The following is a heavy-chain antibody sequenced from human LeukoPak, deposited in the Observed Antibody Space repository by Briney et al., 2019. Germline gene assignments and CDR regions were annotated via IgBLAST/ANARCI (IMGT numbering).Heavy chain of an antibody. CDR3: ASILYCGADCYSGRYFFDY. V-gene: IGHV1-46*01. D-gene: IGHD2-21*02. Sequence: ASVKVSCKASGYTFTSYDMHWVRQAPGQGLEWMGIINPSGDSTSYAQKFQGRVTMTRDTSTSTVYMELSSLRSGDKAVYYCASILYCGADCYSGRYFFDYWGQGTLVTVSS. J-gene: IGHJ4*02. CDR1: GYTFTSYD. CDR2: INPSGDST.